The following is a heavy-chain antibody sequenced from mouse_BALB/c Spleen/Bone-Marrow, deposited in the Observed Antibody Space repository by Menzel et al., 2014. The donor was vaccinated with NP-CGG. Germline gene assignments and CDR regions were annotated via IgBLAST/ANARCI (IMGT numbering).Heavy chain of an antibody. D-gene: IGHD2-1*01. CDR3: ATIYYGNSYAMDY. CDR2: ISNLAYSI. CDR1: GFTFSDYG. V-gene: IGHV5-15*02. Sequence: DVMLVESGGGLVQPGGSRKLSCAASGFTFSDYGMAWVRQAPGKGPEWVAFISNLAYSIYYADTVTGRFTISRENAKNTLYLEMSSLRSEGTAMYYCATIYYGNSYAMDYWGQGTSVTVSS. J-gene: IGHJ4*01.